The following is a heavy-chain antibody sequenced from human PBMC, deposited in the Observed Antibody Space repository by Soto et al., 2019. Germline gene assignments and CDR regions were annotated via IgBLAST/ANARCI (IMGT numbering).Heavy chain of an antibody. CDR2: ISSNGGST. V-gene: IGHV3-64*01. CDR3: ARGTAPYYDDSSGYYLFDY. J-gene: IGHJ4*02. D-gene: IGHD3-22*01. CDR1: GFTFSSYA. Sequence: PGGSLRLSCAASGFTFSSYAMHWVRQAPGKGLEYVSAISSNGGSTYYANSVKGRFTISRDNSKNTLYLQMGSLRAEDMAVYYCARGTAPYYDDSSGYYLFDYWGQGTLVTVSS.